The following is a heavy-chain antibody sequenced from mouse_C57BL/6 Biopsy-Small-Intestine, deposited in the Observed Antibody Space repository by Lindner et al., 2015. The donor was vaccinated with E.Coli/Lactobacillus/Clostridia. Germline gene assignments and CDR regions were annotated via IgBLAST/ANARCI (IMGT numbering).Heavy chain of an antibody. J-gene: IGHJ2*01. CDR2: ISDGGSYT. CDR3: ARDWDYYGSSLDY. D-gene: IGHD1-1*01. Sequence: VQLQESGGGLVKPGGSLKLSCAASGFTFSNYAMSWVRQTPEKRLEWVATISDGGSYTYYPDNVKGRFTISRDNAKNNLYLQMSHLKSEDTAMYYCARDWDYYGSSLDYWGQGTTLTVSS. CDR1: GFTFSNYA. V-gene: IGHV5-4*01.